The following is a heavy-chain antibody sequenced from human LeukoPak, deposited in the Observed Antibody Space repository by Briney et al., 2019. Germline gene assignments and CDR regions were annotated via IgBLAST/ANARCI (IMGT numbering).Heavy chain of an antibody. V-gene: IGHV3-21*01. D-gene: IGHD6-13*01. CDR1: GFTFSSYS. J-gene: IGHJ3*02. Sequence: GGSLRLSCAASGFTFSSYSMNWVRQAPGKGLEWVSSISSSSSYIYYADSVKGRFTISRDNAKNSLYLQMNSLRAEDTAVYYCARDMSSSWYYAFDIWGQGTMVTVSS. CDR3: ARDMSSSWYYAFDI. CDR2: ISSSSSYI.